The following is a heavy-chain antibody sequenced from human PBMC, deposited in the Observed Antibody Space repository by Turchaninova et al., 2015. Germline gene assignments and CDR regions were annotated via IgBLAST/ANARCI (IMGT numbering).Heavy chain of an antibody. CDR2: IKQDGSEK. CDR3: TRGFWTFDL. CDR1: GFVFSSYW. D-gene: IGHD1-1*01. J-gene: IGHJ2*01. Sequence: QLVESGGGLVQPGGSVRLSCKASGFVFSSYWMTWIRQAPGKGLEWVANIKQDGSEKYYVDSVKGRFIISRDNAKNMLYVEMKNLRVEDTAVYYCTRGFWTFDLWGRGTLVTASS. V-gene: IGHV3-7*01.